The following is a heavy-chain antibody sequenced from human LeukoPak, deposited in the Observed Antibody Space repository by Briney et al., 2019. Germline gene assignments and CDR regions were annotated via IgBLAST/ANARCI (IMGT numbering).Heavy chain of an antibody. CDR3: ARDHSGNWFDP. CDR1: GYTFTSYD. CDR2: ISTYNGNT. V-gene: IGHV1-18*01. Sequence: AASVKVSCKASGYTFTSYDIRWVRQAPGQGLEWMGWISTYNGNTNYAQRLQGRVTMTTDTITTTAYMELRSLRSDDTAVYYCARDHSGNWFDPWGQGTLVTVSS. J-gene: IGHJ5*02. D-gene: IGHD1-26*01.